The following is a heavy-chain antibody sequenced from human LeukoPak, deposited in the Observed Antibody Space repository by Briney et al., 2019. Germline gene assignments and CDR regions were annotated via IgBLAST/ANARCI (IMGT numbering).Heavy chain of an antibody. CDR3: ARAITMTY. CDR2: ISSNGGST. V-gene: IGHV3-64*01. Sequence: GGSLRLSCAASGFTFSSYAMHWVRQAPGKGLEYVSAISSNGGSTYYANSVKGRFTISRDNSKNTLYLQMGSLRAEDMAVYYCARAITMTYWGQGTLVTVSS. J-gene: IGHJ4*02. D-gene: IGHD3-22*01. CDR1: GFTFSSYA.